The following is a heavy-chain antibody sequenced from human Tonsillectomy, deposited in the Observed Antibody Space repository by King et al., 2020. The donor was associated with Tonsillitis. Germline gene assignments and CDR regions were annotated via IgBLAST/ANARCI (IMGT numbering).Heavy chain of an antibody. CDR2: ISSSSSYI. Sequence: VQLVESGGGLVKPGGSLRLSCAASGFTFSSYSMNWVRQAPGKGLEWVSSISSSSSYIYYADSVKGRFTISRDNAKNSLYLQMNSLRAEDTAVYYCARVPIAAGGTDDCILYYYDYGMGVWGQGTTVTVSS. CDR1: GFTFSSYS. CDR3: ARVPIAAGGTDDCILYYYDYGMGV. V-gene: IGHV3-21*01. D-gene: IGHD6-13*01. J-gene: IGHJ6*02.